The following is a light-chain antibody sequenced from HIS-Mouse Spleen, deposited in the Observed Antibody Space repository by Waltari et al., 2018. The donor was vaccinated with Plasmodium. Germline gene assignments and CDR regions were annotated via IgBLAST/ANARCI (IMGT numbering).Light chain of an antibody. J-gene: IGLJ2*01. CDR3: CSYAGSSTFVV. V-gene: IGLV2-23*03. CDR1: SSDVGSYNL. Sequence: QSALTQPASVSGSPGQSITISCTGTSSDVGSYNLVSWYQHHPGKAPKLMIYEGSKRPSVVSNRFSGSKAGNTASLTISGLQAEDEADYYCCSYAGSSTFVVFGGGTKLTVL. CDR2: EGS.